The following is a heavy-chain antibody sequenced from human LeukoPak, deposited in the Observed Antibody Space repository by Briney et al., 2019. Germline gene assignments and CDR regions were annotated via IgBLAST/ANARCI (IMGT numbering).Heavy chain of an antibody. Sequence: PGGSLRLSCAASGFTFSSYSMNWVRQAPGKGLEWVGRSRNGANSYSTEFAASVKGRFTISRDHSKNSLLLQMNSLETEDTAVYYCVTDLDSKANWGQGTPVTVSS. CDR1: GFTFSSYS. J-gene: IGHJ4*02. CDR3: VTDLDSKAN. D-gene: IGHD3/OR15-3a*01. V-gene: IGHV3-72*01. CDR2: SRNGANSYST.